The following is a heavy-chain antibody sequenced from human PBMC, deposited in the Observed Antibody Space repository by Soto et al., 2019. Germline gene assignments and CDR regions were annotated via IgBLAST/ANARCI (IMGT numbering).Heavy chain of an antibody. Sequence: ASVKVSCKASGYTFTSYDINWVRQATGQGLEWMGWTNPNSGNTGYAQKFQGRVTTTRNTSISTAYMELSSLRSEDTAVYYCARAIIAVAGTVGDYYYGMDVWGQGTTVTVSS. CDR1: GYTFTSYD. D-gene: IGHD6-19*01. V-gene: IGHV1-8*01. J-gene: IGHJ6*02. CDR2: TNPNSGNT. CDR3: ARAIIAVAGTVGDYYYGMDV.